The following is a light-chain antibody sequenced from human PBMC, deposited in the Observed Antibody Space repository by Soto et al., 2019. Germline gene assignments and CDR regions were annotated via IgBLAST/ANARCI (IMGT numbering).Light chain of an antibody. CDR1: SSNIGAGYG. V-gene: IGLV1-40*01. Sequence: QLVLTQPPSVSGAPGQRVTISCTGSSSNIGAGYGVHWYQHLPGTAPKLLIYGNTNRPSGVPDRFSGSKSGTSASLAITGLQAEDEGDYYCQSYDTSLTVGVFGGGTQLTVL. CDR3: QSYDTSLTVGV. CDR2: GNT. J-gene: IGLJ3*02.